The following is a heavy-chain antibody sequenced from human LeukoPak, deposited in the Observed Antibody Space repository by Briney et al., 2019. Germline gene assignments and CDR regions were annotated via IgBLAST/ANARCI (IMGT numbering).Heavy chain of an antibody. CDR2: IIPIFGTA. CDR3: AREDSNYYFDY. CDR1: GGTFSSYA. D-gene: IGHD6-13*01. Sequence: ASVKVSCKASGGTFSSYAISWVRQAPGQGLEWMGGIIPIFGTANYAQKFQGRVTITADGSTSTAYMELSSLRSEDTAVYYCAREDSNYYFDYWGQGTLVTVSS. J-gene: IGHJ4*02. V-gene: IGHV1-69*13.